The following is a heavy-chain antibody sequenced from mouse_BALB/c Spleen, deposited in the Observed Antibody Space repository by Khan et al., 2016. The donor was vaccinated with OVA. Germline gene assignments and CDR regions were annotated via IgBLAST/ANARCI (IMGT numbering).Heavy chain of an antibody. CDR1: GYSFIGYF. CDR2: INPYNGDT. J-gene: IGHJ1*01. V-gene: IGHV1-37*01. CDR3: GREGYDGYFDV. D-gene: IGHD2-14*01. Sequence: EVELVESGPELVKPGASVKISCKASGYSFIGYFMNWVKQSHGKSLEWIGRINPYNGDTFYNQKFKGKATLTVDKSSSTAHMELLSLTSEDSAVYYCGREGYDGYFDVWGAGTTVTVSS.